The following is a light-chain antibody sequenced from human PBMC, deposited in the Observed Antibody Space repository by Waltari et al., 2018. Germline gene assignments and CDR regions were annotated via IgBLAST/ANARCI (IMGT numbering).Light chain of an antibody. J-gene: IGLJ1*01. V-gene: IGLV2-14*01. Sequence: QSALAQPASLSGSPGTSITISCPGSISDIGVYNFVSCNQHSPGKAPKLIIYDVTKRPSGLSDRFSGSKSGNTASLTISGLQAEDEADYYCSSYTSGTTSLVFGTGTKVTVL. CDR3: SSYTSGTTSLV. CDR2: DVT. CDR1: ISDIGVYNF.